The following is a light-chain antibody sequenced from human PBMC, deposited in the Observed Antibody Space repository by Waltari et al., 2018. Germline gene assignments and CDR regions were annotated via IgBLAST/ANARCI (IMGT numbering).Light chain of an antibody. CDR3: QQSYSTLTWT. CDR1: QSISSY. CDR2: AAS. J-gene: IGKJ1*01. V-gene: IGKV1-39*01. Sequence: DIQMAHSPSSLSASVGDRVTITCQASQSISSYLNWYQQNPGKAPKLLIYAASSLQSGVPSRFSGSGSGTDFTLTISSLQPEDFATYYCQQSYSTLTWTFGQGTKVEIK.